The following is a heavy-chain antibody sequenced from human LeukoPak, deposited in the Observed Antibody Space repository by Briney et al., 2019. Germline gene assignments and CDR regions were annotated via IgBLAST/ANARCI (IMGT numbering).Heavy chain of an antibody. Sequence: SETLSLTCTVSGGSISSYYWSWIRQPPGKGLEWIGYIYYSGSTNYNPSLKSRVTISVDTSKNQFSLKLSSVTAADTAVYYCARRALDNWYFDVWGRGTLVTVSS. V-gene: IGHV4-59*01. J-gene: IGHJ2*01. CDR2: IYYSGST. D-gene: IGHD4/OR15-4a*01. CDR1: GGSISSYY. CDR3: ARRALDNWYFDV.